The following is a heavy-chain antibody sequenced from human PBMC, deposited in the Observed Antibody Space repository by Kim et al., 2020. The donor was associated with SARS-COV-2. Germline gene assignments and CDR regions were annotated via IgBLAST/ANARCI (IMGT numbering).Heavy chain of an antibody. CDR3: AKVRLNYYDSSGYLDL. J-gene: IGHJ2*01. V-gene: IGHV3-30*18. CDR2: ISYDGSNK. Sequence: GGSLRLSCAASGFTFSSYGMHWVRQAPGKGLEWVAVISYDGSNKYYADSVKGRFTISRDNSKNTLYLQMNSLRAEDTAVYYCAKVRLNYYDSSGYLDLWGRGTLVNVSS. D-gene: IGHD3-22*01. CDR1: GFTFSSYG.